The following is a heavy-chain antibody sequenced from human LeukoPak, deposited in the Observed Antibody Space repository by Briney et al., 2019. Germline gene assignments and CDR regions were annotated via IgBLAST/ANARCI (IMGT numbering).Heavy chain of an antibody. CDR2: ITRPGSST. V-gene: IGHV3-23*01. J-gene: IGHJ5*02. CDR3: AKDVGGRLGP. CDR1: GFTLSGAA. Sequence: GGSLRLSCSASGFTLSGAASTWVRQAPGKGLEWVSTITRPGSSTYYSDSVKGRFTISRDSARNTLFLQMNGLRLDDSAIYYCAKDVGGRLGPWGQGILVTVSS. D-gene: IGHD1-26*01.